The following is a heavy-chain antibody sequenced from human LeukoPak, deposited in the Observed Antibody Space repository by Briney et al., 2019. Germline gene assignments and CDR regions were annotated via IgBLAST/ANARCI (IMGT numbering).Heavy chain of an antibody. Sequence: SETLSLTCTVSGGSISSSSYYWGWIRQPPGKGLEGIGSIYYSGSTNYSPSLKSRVTISVDTSKSQFSLKLNSVTAADTAVYYCARACGGDCNDAFDIWGQGTMVTVSS. V-gene: IGHV4-39*07. J-gene: IGHJ3*02. D-gene: IGHD2-21*02. CDR3: ARACGGDCNDAFDI. CDR2: IYYSGST. CDR1: GGSISSSSYY.